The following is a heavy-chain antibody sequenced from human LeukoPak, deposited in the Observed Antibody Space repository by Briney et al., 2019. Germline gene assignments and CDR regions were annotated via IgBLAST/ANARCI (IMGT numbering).Heavy chain of an antibody. Sequence: SETLSLTCGVYGGSLSDYYWTWIRRPPGKGLEWIGEIIHSGSTNYNPSLTSRVSISIDTSKNQFSLKLSSVTAADTAVYYCARGTLVMVYAAFDYWGRGTLVTVSS. D-gene: IGHD2-8*01. V-gene: IGHV4-34*01. CDR3: ARGTLVMVYAAFDY. CDR1: GGSLSDYY. J-gene: IGHJ4*02. CDR2: IIHSGST.